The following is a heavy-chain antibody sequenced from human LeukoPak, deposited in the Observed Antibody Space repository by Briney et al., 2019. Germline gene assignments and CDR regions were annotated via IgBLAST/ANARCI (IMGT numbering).Heavy chain of an antibody. V-gene: IGHV3-7*01. Sequence: PGGSLRLSCAASGFTFSTHWMSWVRQAPGKGPEWVANIKQDGTDKYYVDSVKGRSTISRDNAKNSLYLQMNSLRAEDTAVYYCARQEYCSGNCFYNMDAWGKGTTVTVSS. CDR3: ARQEYCSGNCFYNMDA. CDR1: GFTFSTHW. J-gene: IGHJ6*04. D-gene: IGHD2-15*01. CDR2: IKQDGTDK.